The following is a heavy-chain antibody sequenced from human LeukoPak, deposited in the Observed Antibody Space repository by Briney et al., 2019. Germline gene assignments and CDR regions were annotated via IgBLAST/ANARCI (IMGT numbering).Heavy chain of an antibody. CDR3: SRRRVAVAGPFAP. CDR1: VGSISIYY. CDR2: IYYSGSA. V-gene: IGHV4-59*08. Sequence: SETLSLTCTVSVGSISIYYWSWIRQPPGKGVEWVGYIYYSGSANYNPSPKRRVHISVDTPKNQSSLNLNSVAGADTTGLCLSRRRVAVAGPFAPWGQGTLVTVSS. J-gene: IGHJ5*02. D-gene: IGHD6-19*01.